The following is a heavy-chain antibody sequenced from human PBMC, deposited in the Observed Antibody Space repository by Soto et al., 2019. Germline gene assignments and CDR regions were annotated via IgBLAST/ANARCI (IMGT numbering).Heavy chain of an antibody. CDR3: AREDRGAFDL. Sequence: EVQLVESGGGLVRPGGSLRLSCAASGFTFSYYWMHWVRQAPGKGLVWVSRIHSDGSSTTYADFVKGRFIISRDNARNTVDLQMNSVRVEDTGVYYCAREDRGAFDLWGQGTVVTVSS. CDR1: GFTFSYYW. CDR2: IHSDGSST. J-gene: IGHJ3*01. D-gene: IGHD1-26*01. V-gene: IGHV3-74*01.